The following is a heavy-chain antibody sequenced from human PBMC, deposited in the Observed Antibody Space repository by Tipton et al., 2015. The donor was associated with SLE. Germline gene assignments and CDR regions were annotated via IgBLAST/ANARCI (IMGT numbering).Heavy chain of an antibody. CDR3: ARGPVLLWFGELHAFDI. V-gene: IGHV4-59*08. Sequence: TLSLTCTVSGGYVSSYYWSWIRQPPGKGLEWIGYIYYSGSTNYNPALKSRVTISVDTSKNQFSLKLSSLTAADTAVYYCARGPVLLWFGELHAFDIWGQGTMVTVSS. D-gene: IGHD3-10*01. J-gene: IGHJ3*02. CDR2: IYYSGST. CDR1: GGYVSSYY.